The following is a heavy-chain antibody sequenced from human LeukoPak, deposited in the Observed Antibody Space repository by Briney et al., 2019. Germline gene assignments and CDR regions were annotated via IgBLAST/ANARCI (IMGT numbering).Heavy chain of an antibody. CDR2: IYYSGST. D-gene: IGHD6-13*01. J-gene: IGHJ6*02. CDR3: ARGPARLAAAATYYYYGMDG. CDR1: GGSISSYY. V-gene: IGHV4-59*01. Sequence: KPSETLSLTCTVSGGSISSYYWSWIRQPPGKGLEWIGYIYYSGSTNYNPSLKSRVTISVDTSKNQFSLKLSSVTAADTAVYYCARGPARLAAAATYYYYGMDGWGQGTTVTVSS.